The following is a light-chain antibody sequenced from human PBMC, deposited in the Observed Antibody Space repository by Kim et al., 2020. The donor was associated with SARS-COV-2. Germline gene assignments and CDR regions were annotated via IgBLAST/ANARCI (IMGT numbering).Light chain of an antibody. Sequence: ASVGDRVTITLRASEGISDYLAWFQQNPGKAPKSLLYAASSLHSGVPSKFSGSGSGTDFTLTISSLQPEDSATYYCQQYNRYPPSFGQGTRLEIK. CDR3: QQYNRYPPS. CDR1: EGISDY. J-gene: IGKJ5*01. CDR2: AAS. V-gene: IGKV1-16*02.